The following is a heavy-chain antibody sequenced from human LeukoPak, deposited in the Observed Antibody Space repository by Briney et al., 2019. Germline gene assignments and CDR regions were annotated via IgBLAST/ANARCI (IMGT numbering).Heavy chain of an antibody. CDR2: IYYSGST. Sequence: SETLTLTCTVSGGSIRNDCYYWISIRQHPGKGLEWIGYIYYSGSTYYNPSLKSRVTISVDTSKNHFSLKLSSVTAADTAVYYCARAARLWKPVLDVWGPRTTVTVSS. V-gene: IGHV4-31*03. CDR3: ARAARLWKPVLDV. D-gene: IGHD1-1*01. CDR1: GGSIRNDCYY. J-gene: IGHJ6*02.